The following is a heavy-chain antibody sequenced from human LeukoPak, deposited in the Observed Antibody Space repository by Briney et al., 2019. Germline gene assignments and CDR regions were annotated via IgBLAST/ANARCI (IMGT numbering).Heavy chain of an antibody. D-gene: IGHD6-13*01. CDR2: IHHSGST. Sequence: SQTLSLTCTVSGGSISSGGYYWSWIRQPPGKGLEWIGYIHHSGSTYYNPSLKSRVTISVDRSKNQFSLKLSSVTAADTAVYYCLGIAAAGRDYDYWGQGTLVTVSS. J-gene: IGHJ4*02. CDR1: GGSISSGGYY. CDR3: LGIAAAGRDYDY. V-gene: IGHV4-30-2*01.